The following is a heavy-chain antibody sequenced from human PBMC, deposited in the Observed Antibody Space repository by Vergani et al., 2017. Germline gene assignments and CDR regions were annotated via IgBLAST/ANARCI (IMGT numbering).Heavy chain of an antibody. V-gene: IGHV3-23*01. J-gene: IGHJ4*02. Sequence: EVQLLESGGGLVQPGGSLRLSCAASGFTFSSYAMSWVRQAPGKGLEWVSAISGSGGSTYYADSVKGRFTISRDNSKNTLYLQMNSLRAEDTAVYYCASMEYDILTGYPDYWGQGTLVTVSS. CDR2: ISGSGGST. D-gene: IGHD3-9*01. CDR1: GFTFSSYA. CDR3: ASMEYDILTGYPDY.